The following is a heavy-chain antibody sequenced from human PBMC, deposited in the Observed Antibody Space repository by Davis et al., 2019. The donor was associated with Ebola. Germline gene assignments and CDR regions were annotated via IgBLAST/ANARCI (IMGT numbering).Heavy chain of an antibody. V-gene: IGHV3-7*01. CDR3: ARGPPYDSGSYPWVY. CDR2: IKQDGTEK. Sequence: PGGSLRLSCAGSGFTFSTYWMTWVRQAPGKGLEWVANIKQDGTEKYYVDSVKGRFTISRDNAENSVDLQMNSLRAEDTAVYYCARGPPYDSGSYPWVYWGQGTLVTVSS. D-gene: IGHD3-10*01. CDR1: GFTFSTYW. J-gene: IGHJ4*02.